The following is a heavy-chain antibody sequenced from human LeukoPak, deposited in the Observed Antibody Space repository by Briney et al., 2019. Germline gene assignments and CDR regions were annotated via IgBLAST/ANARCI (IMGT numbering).Heavy chain of an antibody. Sequence: PGRSLRLSCAASGFTFSSYAMHWVRQAPGKGLEWVAVISYDGSNKYYADSVKGRFTISRDNSKNTLYLQMNSLRAEDTAVYYCARGAGYYDSSGYLGYWGQGTLVTVSS. D-gene: IGHD3-22*01. CDR3: ARGAGYYDSSGYLGY. CDR1: GFTFSSYA. V-gene: IGHV3-30-3*01. J-gene: IGHJ4*02. CDR2: ISYDGSNK.